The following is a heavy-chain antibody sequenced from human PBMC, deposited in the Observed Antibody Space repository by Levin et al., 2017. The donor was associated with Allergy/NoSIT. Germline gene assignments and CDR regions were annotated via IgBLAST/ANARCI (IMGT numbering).Heavy chain of an antibody. D-gene: IGHD2-21*01. V-gene: IGHV3-30*18. Sequence: GESLKISCAASGFTFSTYGMHWVRQAPGKGLEWVAIITSDGSLKYYDDSVKGRFSISRDNSKNTLYLQMDSLRPEDTALYYCAKGGDMDVWGQETTVTVSS. J-gene: IGHJ6*02. CDR3: AKGGDMDV. CDR1: GFTFSTYG. CDR2: ITSDGSLK.